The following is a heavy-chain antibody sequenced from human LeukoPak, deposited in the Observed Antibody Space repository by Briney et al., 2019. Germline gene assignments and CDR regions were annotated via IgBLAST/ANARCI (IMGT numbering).Heavy chain of an antibody. Sequence: SETLSLTCTVSGGSISSYYWSWIRQPPGKGLEWIGYIYYSGSTNYNPSLKSRVTISVDTSKNQFSLKLSSVTAADTAVYYCARQNLMTTVNPWGQGTLVTVSS. CDR2: IYYSGST. J-gene: IGHJ5*02. V-gene: IGHV4-59*08. CDR3: ARQNLMTTVNP. D-gene: IGHD4-17*01. CDR1: GGSISSYY.